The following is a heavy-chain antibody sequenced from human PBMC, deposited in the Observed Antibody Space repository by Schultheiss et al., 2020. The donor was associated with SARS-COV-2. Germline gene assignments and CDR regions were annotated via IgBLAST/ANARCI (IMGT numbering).Heavy chain of an antibody. V-gene: IGHV4-59*01. CDR3: ARSVPNLDI. CDR1: GGSFSGYY. J-gene: IGHJ3*02. D-gene: IGHD2-2*01. CDR2: IYYSGST. Sequence: GSLRLSCAVYGGSFSGYYWSWIRQPPGKGLEWIGFIYYSGSTNYNPSLKSRVTLSVDTSKNQFSLKLSSVTAADTAVYYCARSVPNLDIWGQGTMVTVSS.